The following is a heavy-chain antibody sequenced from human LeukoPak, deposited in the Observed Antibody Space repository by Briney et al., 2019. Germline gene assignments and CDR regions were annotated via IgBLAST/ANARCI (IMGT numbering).Heavy chain of an antibody. CDR3: ARGDGYGLFDY. CDR1: GFTFSSYW. J-gene: IGHJ4*02. D-gene: IGHD5-24*01. Sequence: GRSLRLSCAASGFTFSSYWMHWVRQAPGKGLLWVSHINSDGSTITYADSVQGRFTISRDNAKNALYLQMNSMRAEDTAVYYCARGDGYGLFDYWGQGTLVTVSS. CDR2: INSDGSTI. V-gene: IGHV3-74*01.